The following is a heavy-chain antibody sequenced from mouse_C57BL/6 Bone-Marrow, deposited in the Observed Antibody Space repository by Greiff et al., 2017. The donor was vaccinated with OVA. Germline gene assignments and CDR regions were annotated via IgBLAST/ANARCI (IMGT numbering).Heavy chain of an antibody. D-gene: IGHD1-1*01. CDR2: INPDSSTI. CDR3: ARRRYYGSSHWYFDV. CDR1: GIDFSRSW. Sequence: EASGIDFSRSWMSWVRRAPGKGLEWIGEINPDSSTINYAPSLKDKFIISRDNAKNTLYLQMSKVRSEDTALYYCARRRYYGSSHWYFDVWGTGTTVTVSS. J-gene: IGHJ1*03. V-gene: IGHV4-1*01.